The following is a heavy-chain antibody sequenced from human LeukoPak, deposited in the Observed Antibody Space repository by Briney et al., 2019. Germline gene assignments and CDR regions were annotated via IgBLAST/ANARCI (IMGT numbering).Heavy chain of an antibody. CDR3: ARDAPQVPAAGVLAS. Sequence: GGSLTLSCAASGFTVSDNYMSWVRQAPGKGLEWVSVMYSRGDTYYANSVKGRFTVSRDISKNTLYLQMNGLRTEDTAMYYCARDAPQVPAAGVLASWGQGTLVIASS. J-gene: IGHJ5*02. CDR2: MYSRGDT. V-gene: IGHV3-53*01. CDR1: GFTVSDNY. D-gene: IGHD6-13*01.